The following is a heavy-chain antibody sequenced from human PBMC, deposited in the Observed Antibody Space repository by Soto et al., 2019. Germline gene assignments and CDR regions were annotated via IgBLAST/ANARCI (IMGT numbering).Heavy chain of an antibody. CDR1: GGTFSSYA. V-gene: IGHV1-69*01. CDR2: IIPIFGTA. Sequence: QVQLVQSGAEVKKPGSSVKVSCKASGGTFSSYAISWVRQAPGQGLEWMGGIIPIFGTANYAQKFQGRVTITADESTSRAYMELSSLRSEDTGVYYCARVGVEIAAREYFQHWGQGSLVTVSS. D-gene: IGHD2-21*01. J-gene: IGHJ1*01. CDR3: ARVGVEIAAREYFQH.